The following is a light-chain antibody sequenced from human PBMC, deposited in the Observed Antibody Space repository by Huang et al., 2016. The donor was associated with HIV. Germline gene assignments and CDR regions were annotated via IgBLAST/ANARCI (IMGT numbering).Light chain of an antibody. Sequence: EIVLTRSPATLSLSPGDRATLSCRASQSVSSYFAWYQQKPGQAPRRLIYATSNRATGVPARFSGSGSGTDFTLTISSLEPEDFAVYYCQQRITWPPSYTFGQGTKVE. CDR3: QQRITWPPSYT. CDR2: ATS. J-gene: IGKJ2*01. CDR1: QSVSSY. V-gene: IGKV3-11*01.